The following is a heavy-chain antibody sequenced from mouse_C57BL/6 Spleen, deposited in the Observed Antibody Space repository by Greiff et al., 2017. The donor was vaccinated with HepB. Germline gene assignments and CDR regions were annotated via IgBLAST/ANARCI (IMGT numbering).Heavy chain of an antibody. CDR3: ARILRYYFDY. D-gene: IGHD1-1*01. V-gene: IGHV1-19*01. CDR1: GYTFTDYY. J-gene: IGHJ2*01. CDR2: INPYNGGT. Sequence: EVQLQQSGPVLVKPGASVKMSCKASGYTFTDYYMNWVKQSHGKSLEWIGVINPYNGGTSYNQKFKGKATLTVDKSSSTAYMELNSLTSEDSAVYYCARILRYYFDYWGQGTTLTVSS.